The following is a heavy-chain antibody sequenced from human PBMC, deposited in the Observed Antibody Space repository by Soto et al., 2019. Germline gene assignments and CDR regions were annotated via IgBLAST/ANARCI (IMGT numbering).Heavy chain of an antibody. CDR2: IYYSGST. D-gene: IGHD1-26*01. CDR1: GGSISSSSYF. Sequence: QLQLQESGPGLVKPSETLSLTCTVSGGSISSSSYFWGWIRQPPGKGLEWIGSIYYSGSTYYNPCLKCRVTVFVVTSSNESSLKLISVAATVTAVYYCARHTSKFSFDPWGQGTLVTVSS. J-gene: IGHJ5*02. V-gene: IGHV4-39*01. CDR3: ARHTSKFSFDP.